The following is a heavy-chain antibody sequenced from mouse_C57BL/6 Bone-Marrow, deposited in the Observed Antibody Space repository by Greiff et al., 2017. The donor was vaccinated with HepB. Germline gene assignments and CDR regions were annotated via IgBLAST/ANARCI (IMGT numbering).Heavy chain of an antibody. CDR1: GFTFSDFY. V-gene: IGHV7-1*01. CDR3: ARDDGYWYFDV. D-gene: IGHD1-1*02. J-gene: IGHJ1*03. Sequence: EVKLVESGGGLVQSGRSLRLSCATSGFTFSDFYMEWVRQAPGKGLEWIAASRNKANDYTTEYSASVKGRFIVSRDTSQSILYLRMNALRAEDTAIYYCARDDGYWYFDVWGTGTTVTVSS. CDR2: SRNKANDYTT.